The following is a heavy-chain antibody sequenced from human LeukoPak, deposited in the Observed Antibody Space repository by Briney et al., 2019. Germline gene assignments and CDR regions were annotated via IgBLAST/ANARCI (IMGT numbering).Heavy chain of an antibody. D-gene: IGHD2-15*01. V-gene: IGHV1-46*01. Sequence: GASVKVSCKASGYTFTKYEMHWVRQAPGQGLEWMGIMSPGTGGTRNAQKFRDRVTMTRDTSSSTLYMELSSLRFEDTAVYYCARGGCRGNCYSAPYDFWGQGTLVTVSS. CDR3: ARGGCRGNCYSAPYDF. J-gene: IGHJ4*02. CDR1: GYTFTKYE. CDR2: MSPGTGGT.